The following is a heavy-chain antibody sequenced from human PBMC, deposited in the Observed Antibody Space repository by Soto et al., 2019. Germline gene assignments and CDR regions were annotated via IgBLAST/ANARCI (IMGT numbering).Heavy chain of an antibody. Sequence: QVQLVQSGAEVKKPGSSLKVSCKSSGGTFGTYAISWGRQAPGQGLGGMGGIIPTFGTANYAQKFQGRVTITADESTTTAYMELISLRSEDTAVYYCARDEMVVATGSRTWHYYYGMDVWGQGTTVTVSS. J-gene: IGHJ6*02. CDR2: IIPTFGTA. CDR3: ARDEMVVATGSRTWHYYYGMDV. D-gene: IGHD2-15*01. V-gene: IGHV1-69*12. CDR1: GGTFGTYA.